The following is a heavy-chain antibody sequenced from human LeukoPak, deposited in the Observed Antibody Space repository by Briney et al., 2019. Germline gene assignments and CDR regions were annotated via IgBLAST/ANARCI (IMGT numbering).Heavy chain of an antibody. V-gene: IGHV3-7*01. CDR2: IKQDGSER. CDR1: GFTISRYW. J-gene: IGHJ5*02. Sequence: GGSLRLSCGASGFTISRYWMSWVRQAPGKGLEWVANIKQDGSERTYVDSVKGRFTISRDHAKNSLYLQMNSLRVEDTAMYYCARDGGTDWYGPWGQGTLVTVSS. CDR3: ARDGGTDWYGP. D-gene: IGHD1-1*01.